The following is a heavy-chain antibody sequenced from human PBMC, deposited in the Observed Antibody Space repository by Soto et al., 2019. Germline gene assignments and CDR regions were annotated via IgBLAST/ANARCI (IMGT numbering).Heavy chain of an antibody. D-gene: IGHD3-3*01. J-gene: IGHJ4*02. CDR2: IYSDGTT. V-gene: IGHV3-53*04. CDR3: ARGASDFWGAYPEIHYVDY. Sequence: EVQLVESGGGLVQPGGSLRLSCAASGFTVSSNYMTWVRQAPGKGLEWVSTIYSDGTTYYADSVKGRFTISRDNSKNTLYLQMNSLRADDTAVYYCARGASDFWGAYPEIHYVDYWGQGTLVTVSS. CDR1: GFTVSSNY.